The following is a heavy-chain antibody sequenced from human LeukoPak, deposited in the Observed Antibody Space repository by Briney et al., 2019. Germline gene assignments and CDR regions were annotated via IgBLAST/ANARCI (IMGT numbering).Heavy chain of an antibody. CDR3: AGGYSIDY. V-gene: IGHV1-8*01. J-gene: IGHJ4*02. CDR1: GYTFTSYD. Sequence: ASVKVSCKASGYTFTSYDINWVRQAPGQGLEWMGWMNPNSGDTGYPQKFQGRVTMTRDTSIITAYMELSSLRSEDTAVYYCAGGYSIDYWGQGTLVTVSS. CDR2: MNPNSGDT. D-gene: IGHD3-22*01.